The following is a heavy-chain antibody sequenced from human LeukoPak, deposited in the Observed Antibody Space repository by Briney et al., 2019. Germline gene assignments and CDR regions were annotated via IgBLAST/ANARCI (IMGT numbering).Heavy chain of an antibody. J-gene: IGHJ4*02. CDR1: GGSISSGSYY. D-gene: IGHD6-13*01. Sequence: SETTSLSCTVSGGSISSGSYYWSWIRQPAGKGLEWIGRIYTSGSTSYNPSLKSRVTILVDTSKNQFSLKLSSVTAADTAVYYCARSSWYDIIDYWGQGTLVTVSS. CDR3: ARSSWYDIIDY. CDR2: IYTSGST. V-gene: IGHV4-61*02.